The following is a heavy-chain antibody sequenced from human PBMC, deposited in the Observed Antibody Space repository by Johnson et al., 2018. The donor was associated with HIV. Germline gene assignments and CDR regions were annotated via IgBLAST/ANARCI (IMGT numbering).Heavy chain of an antibody. D-gene: IGHD3-22*01. Sequence: QVQLMESGGGVVQPGRSLRLSCAASGFTFSSYGMHWVRQAPVKGLEWVAVISYDGSNKYYADSVKGRFTISRDNSKNTLYLQMNSLRAEDTAVYYCARDHTMIVWGGAFDIWGQGTMVTVSS. J-gene: IGHJ3*02. CDR2: ISYDGSNK. CDR1: GFTFSSYG. V-gene: IGHV3-30*03. CDR3: ARDHTMIVWGGAFDI.